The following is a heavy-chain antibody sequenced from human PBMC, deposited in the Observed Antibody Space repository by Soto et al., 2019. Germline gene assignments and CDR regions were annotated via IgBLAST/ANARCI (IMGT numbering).Heavy chain of an antibody. D-gene: IGHD2-21*01. Sequence: GGSLRLSCAASGFTFSGYWMTWVRQAPGKGLEWVVNIKQDGSEKYYVDSVKGRFTISRDNAKNSLYLQMNSLRVEDTAVYYCARDSDFNSMDVWGQGTTVTVSS. J-gene: IGHJ6*02. CDR2: IKQDGSEK. CDR1: GFTFSGYW. V-gene: IGHV3-7*05. CDR3: ARDSDFNSMDV.